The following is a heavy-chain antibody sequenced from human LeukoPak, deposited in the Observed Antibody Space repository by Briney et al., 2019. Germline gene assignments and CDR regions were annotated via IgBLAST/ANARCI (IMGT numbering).Heavy chain of an antibody. D-gene: IGHD1-14*01. CDR3: ARGARTLYYGMDV. Sequence: PGGSLRLSCAASGFTFSSYSMNWVRQAPGKGLEWVSSISSSSSYIYYADSVKGRFTISRDNAKNSLYLQMNSLRAEDTAVYYCARGARTLYYGMDVWGQGTTVTVSS. J-gene: IGHJ6*02. V-gene: IGHV3-21*01. CDR1: GFTFSSYS. CDR2: ISSSSSYI.